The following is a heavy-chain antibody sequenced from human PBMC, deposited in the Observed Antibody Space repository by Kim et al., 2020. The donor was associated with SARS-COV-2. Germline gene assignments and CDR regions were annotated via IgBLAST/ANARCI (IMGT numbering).Heavy chain of an antibody. CDR3: ARDLRCSGGSCLFRWF. Sequence: SETLSLTCTVSGGSISSSSYYWGWIRQPPGKGLEWIGSIYYSGSTYYNPSLKSRVTISVDTSKNQFSLKLSSVTAADTAVYYCARDLRCSGGSCLFRWF. V-gene: IGHV4-39*07. CDR1: GGSISSSSYY. CDR2: IYYSGST. J-gene: IGHJ5*01. D-gene: IGHD2-15*01.